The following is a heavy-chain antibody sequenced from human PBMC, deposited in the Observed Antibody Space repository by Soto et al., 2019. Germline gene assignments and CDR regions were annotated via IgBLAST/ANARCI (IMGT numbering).Heavy chain of an antibody. D-gene: IGHD3-10*01. CDR1: GGSFSGYY. J-gene: IGHJ5*02. V-gene: IGHV4-34*01. Sequence: SETLSLTCAVYGGSFSGYYWSWIRQPPGKGLEWIGEINHSGSTNYNPSLKSRVTISVDTSKNQFSLKLSSVTAADTAVYYCAREGITLVRGVIVYNWFHPWGQGTLVTVSS. CDR2: INHSGST. CDR3: AREGITLVRGVIVYNWFHP.